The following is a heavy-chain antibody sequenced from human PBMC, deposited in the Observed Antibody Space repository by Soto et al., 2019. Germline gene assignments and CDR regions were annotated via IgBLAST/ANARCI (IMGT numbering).Heavy chain of an antibody. CDR3: AKAQSAYSYGFYDY. J-gene: IGHJ4*02. V-gene: IGHV3-23*01. D-gene: IGHD5-18*01. CDR2: ISGPGDST. CDR1: GFSFSNYADYA. Sequence: DVQLLESGGGLVQPGGSLRLSCAASGFSFSNYADYAMSWVRQAPGKGLEWVSVISGPGDSTYYADSVKGHFTISRDNSNNTLYLQMNSLRAEDTAVYHCAKAQSAYSYGFYDYWGQGTLVTVSS.